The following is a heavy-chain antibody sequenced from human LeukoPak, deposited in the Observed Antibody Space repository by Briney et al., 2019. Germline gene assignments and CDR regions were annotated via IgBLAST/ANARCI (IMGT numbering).Heavy chain of an antibody. Sequence: GGSLRLSCAASGFTFSDYYMSWIRQAPGKGLEWVSYISSSGSTTYYADSVKGRFTISRDNSKSTLYLQMNSLRAEDTAVYYCAKDFGSWRSYYYDSSGYSPFDYWGQGTLVTVSS. J-gene: IGHJ4*02. CDR3: AKDFGSWRSYYYDSSGYSPFDY. CDR1: GFTFSDYY. CDR2: ISSSGSTT. V-gene: IGHV3-11*01. D-gene: IGHD3-22*01.